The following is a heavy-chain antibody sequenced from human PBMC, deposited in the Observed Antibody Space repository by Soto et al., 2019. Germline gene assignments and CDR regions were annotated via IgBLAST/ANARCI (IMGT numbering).Heavy chain of an antibody. D-gene: IGHD5-12*01. V-gene: IGHV3-74*01. Sequence: PGGSLRLSCAASGFSFSGFWMHWVRQAPGKGLVWVSRMFTDVSTTYYADSVKGRFTISRDNAKSTLYLQMNSLRDEDTAVYYCVRGNTGYGSFDSWGQGTLVTVSS. J-gene: IGHJ4*02. CDR3: VRGNTGYGSFDS. CDR2: MFTDVSTT. CDR1: GFSFSGFW.